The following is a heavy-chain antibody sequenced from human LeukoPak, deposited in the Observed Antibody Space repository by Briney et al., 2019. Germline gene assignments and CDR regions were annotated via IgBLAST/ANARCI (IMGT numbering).Heavy chain of an antibody. CDR3: ARDRYCSSTSCSRYNWFDP. CDR1: GYTFTGYY. J-gene: IGHJ5*02. V-gene: IGHV1-2*02. D-gene: IGHD2-2*01. CDR2: INPNSGGT. Sequence: ASVKVSCKASGYTFTGYYMHWVRQAPGRGLGWMGWINPNSGGTNYAQKFQGRVTMTRDTSISTAYMELSRLRSDDTAVYYCARDRYCSSTSCSRYNWFDPWGQGTLVTVSS.